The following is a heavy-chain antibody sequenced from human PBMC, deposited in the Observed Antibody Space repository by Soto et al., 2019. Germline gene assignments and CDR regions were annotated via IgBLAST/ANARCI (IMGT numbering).Heavy chain of an antibody. J-gene: IGHJ6*03. CDR3: AREPYGAYYYYIDV. V-gene: IGHV3-66*01. CDR1: VLTPGTTY. CDR2: IYSGGST. D-gene: IGHD1-26*01. Sequence: PGGPGGPPGAALVLTPGTTYLGWFRRAPGKGREWVSVIYSGGSTSYADSVKGRFTISRDNSKNTLYLQMNSLRAEDTAVYYCAREPYGAYYYYIDVLGKGTAVTVSS.